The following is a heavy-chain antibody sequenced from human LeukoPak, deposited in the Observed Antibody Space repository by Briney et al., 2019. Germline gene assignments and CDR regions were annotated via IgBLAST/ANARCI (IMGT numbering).Heavy chain of an antibody. CDR3: TRGNVAAATAILYFDY. CDR1: GFTFYDHG. Sequence: GGSLRLSCAASGFTFYDHGVSWVRHAPGKGLEWVSGINWNGDSTGYADPVKGRFIISRDNAKNSLYLQMNSLRAEDTALYHCTRGNVAAATAILYFDYWGQGTLVTVSS. V-gene: IGHV3-20*01. CDR2: INWNGDST. D-gene: IGHD6-13*01. J-gene: IGHJ4*02.